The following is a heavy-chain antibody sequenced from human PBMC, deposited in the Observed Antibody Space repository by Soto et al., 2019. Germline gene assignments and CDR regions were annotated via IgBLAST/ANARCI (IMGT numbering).Heavy chain of an antibody. D-gene: IGHD3-22*01. V-gene: IGHV1-8*01. J-gene: IGHJ4*02. CDR3: ARGRTYYYDSSGCSGDY. CDR1: GYTFTGYD. CDR2: MNPHSGNT. Sequence: SVKVSCNASGYTFTGYDINWVRQATGQGLEWMGWMNPHSGNTGYAQKFQGRVTMTRNTSISTAYMELSSLRSEDTDVYYCARGRTYYYDSSGCSGDYWRQGTLVTVSS.